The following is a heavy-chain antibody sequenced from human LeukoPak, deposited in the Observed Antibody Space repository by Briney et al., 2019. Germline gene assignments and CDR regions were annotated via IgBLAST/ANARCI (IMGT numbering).Heavy chain of an antibody. V-gene: IGHV1-2*02. CDR3: ARDPGDGDYVPLDY. CDR1: GYTFTSYY. D-gene: IGHD4-17*01. Sequence: ASVKVSCKASGYTFTSYYMHWVRQAPGQGLEWMGWINPNSGGTNYAQKFQGRVTMTRDTSISTAYMELSRLRSDDTAVYYCARDPGDGDYVPLDYWGQGTLVTVSS. J-gene: IGHJ4*02. CDR2: INPNSGGT.